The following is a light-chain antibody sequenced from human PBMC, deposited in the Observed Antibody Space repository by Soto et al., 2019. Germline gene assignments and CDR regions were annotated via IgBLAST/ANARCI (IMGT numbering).Light chain of an antibody. J-gene: IGKJ1*01. CDR2: DAS. Sequence: DIQMTQSPSTLSASVGDRVTITCRASQSISSWLAWYQQKPGKAPKLLIYDASSVESGVQSRFSGSGAGTEFTLAISSLHPDDFATYYCQQYNSDSWTFGQGTKVEIK. CDR1: QSISSW. CDR3: QQYNSDSWT. V-gene: IGKV1-5*01.